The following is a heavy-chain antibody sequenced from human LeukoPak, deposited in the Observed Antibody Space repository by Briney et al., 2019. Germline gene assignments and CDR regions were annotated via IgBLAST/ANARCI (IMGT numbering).Heavy chain of an antibody. J-gene: IGHJ5*02. CDR3: AREVVAWGMNWFDP. V-gene: IGHV1-2*02. CDR2: INPNSGGT. CDR1: GYTFTGNY. Sequence: GASVKVPCKASGYTFTGNYIHWVRQVPGQGLEWMGWINPNSGGTNYAQKFQGRVTMTRDTSISTASMELSRLTSDDTAVYYCAREVVAWGMNWFDPWGQGTLVTVSS. D-gene: IGHD3-16*01.